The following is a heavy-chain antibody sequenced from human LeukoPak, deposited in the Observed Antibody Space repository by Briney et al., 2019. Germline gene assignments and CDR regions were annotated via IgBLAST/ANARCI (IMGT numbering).Heavy chain of an antibody. J-gene: IGHJ4*02. CDR1: GYTFTSYG. V-gene: IGHV1-18*01. D-gene: IGHD6-19*01. Sequence: GASVTVSCKASGYTFTSYGISWVRQAPGQGLEWMGWISAYNGNTNYAQKLQGRVTMTTDTSTSTAYMELRSLRSDDTAVYYCARAQWLVQSLDFDYWGQGTLVTVSS. CDR3: ARAQWLVQSLDFDY. CDR2: ISAYNGNT.